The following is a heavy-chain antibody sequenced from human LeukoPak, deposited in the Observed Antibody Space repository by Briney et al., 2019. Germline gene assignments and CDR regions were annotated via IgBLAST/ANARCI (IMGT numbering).Heavy chain of an antibody. D-gene: IGHD7-27*01. CDR1: GGSISSYY. V-gene: IGHV4-59*01. J-gene: IGHJ3*02. Sequence: PSETLSLTCTVSGGSISSYYWSWIRQPPGKGLEWIGYIYYSGSTNYNPSLKSRVTISVDTSKNQFSLKLSSVTAADTAVYYCAIVWATRDAFDSWGQGTMVTVSS. CDR3: AIVWATRDAFDS. CDR2: IYYSGST.